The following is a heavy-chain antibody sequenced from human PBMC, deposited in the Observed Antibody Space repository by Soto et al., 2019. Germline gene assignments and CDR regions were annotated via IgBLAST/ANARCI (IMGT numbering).Heavy chain of an antibody. CDR2: IKQDGSEK. CDR3: ARDRELAYYYYYYGMDV. D-gene: IGHD6-13*01. J-gene: IGHJ6*02. CDR1: GFTFSSYW. Sequence: VQLVESGGGLVQPGGSLRLSCAASGFTFSSYWMSWVRQAPGKGLEWVANIKQDGSEKYYVDSVKGRFTISRDNAKNSLYLQMNSLRAEDTAVYYCARDRELAYYYYYYGMDVWGQGTTVTVSS. V-gene: IGHV3-7*05.